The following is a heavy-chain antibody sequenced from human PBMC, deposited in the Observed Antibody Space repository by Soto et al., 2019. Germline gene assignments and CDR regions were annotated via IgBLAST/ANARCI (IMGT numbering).Heavy chain of an antibody. CDR1: GFTFSSYS. CDR2: ISSSSSYI. Sequence: EVQLVESGGGLVKPGGSLRLSCAASGFTFSSYSMNWVRQAPGKGLEWVSSISSSSSYIYYADSVKGRFTISRDNAKNSLYLQMNSLRAEDTAVYYCASRSAVIAAAGPHGMDVWGQGTTVTVSS. V-gene: IGHV3-21*01. J-gene: IGHJ6*02. CDR3: ASRSAVIAAAGPHGMDV. D-gene: IGHD6-13*01.